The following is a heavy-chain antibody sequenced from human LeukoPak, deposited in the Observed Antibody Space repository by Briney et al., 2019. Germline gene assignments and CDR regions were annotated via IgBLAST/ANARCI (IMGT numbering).Heavy chain of an antibody. CDR3: ARRAKRGSGKGDAFDI. CDR2: INHSGST. V-gene: IGHV4-34*01. J-gene: IGHJ3*02. Sequence: TSETLSLTCAVYGGSFSGYYWSWIRQPPGKGLEWIGEINHSGSTNYNPSLKSRVTISVDTSKNQFSLKLSSVTAADTAVYYCARRAKRGSGKGDAFDIWGQGTMVTVSS. CDR1: GGSFSGYY. D-gene: IGHD3-10*01.